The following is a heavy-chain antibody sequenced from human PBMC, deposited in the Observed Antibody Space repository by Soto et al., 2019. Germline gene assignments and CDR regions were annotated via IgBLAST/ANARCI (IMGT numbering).Heavy chain of an antibody. J-gene: IGHJ5*02. D-gene: IGHD3-22*01. CDR1: GYTFTTYG. V-gene: IGHV1-18*01. Sequence: QIQLLQSGAEVKKPGTSVKVSCQASGYTFTTYGIIWVRQAPGQGLEWMGWITPNSGHTNYAQNLQDRATMTTDTSTNTAYMELRSLRSDDTAVYFCARGQVVNFDNWFDPWGQGTLVTVSS. CDR2: ITPNSGHT. CDR3: ARGQVVNFDNWFDP.